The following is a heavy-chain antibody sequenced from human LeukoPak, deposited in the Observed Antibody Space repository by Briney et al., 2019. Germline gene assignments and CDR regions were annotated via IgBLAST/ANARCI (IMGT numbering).Heavy chain of an antibody. D-gene: IGHD7-27*01. Sequence: PSETLSLTCTVSGGSISSYYWGSVRQPPGKGLEWIGYIYYSGSTNYNPSLKSRVTISVDTSKNQFSLKLSSVTAADTAVYYCARVTGDTAFDIWGQGTMVTVSS. J-gene: IGHJ3*02. V-gene: IGHV4-59*01. CDR3: ARVTGDTAFDI. CDR1: GGSISSYY. CDR2: IYYSGST.